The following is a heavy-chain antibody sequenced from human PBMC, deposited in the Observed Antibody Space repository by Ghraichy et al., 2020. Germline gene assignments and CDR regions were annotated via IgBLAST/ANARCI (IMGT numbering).Heavy chain of an antibody. CDR3: ARGGLGYKNWFDP. CDR2: IYYNGDT. CDR1: GGSISGYY. D-gene: IGHD1-1*01. J-gene: IGHJ5*02. V-gene: IGHV4-59*01. Sequence: SETLSLTCTVSGGSISGYYWSWIRQSPGKGLECLGFIYYNGDTNYNPSLKSRLTMSVDTSKNQFSLRLSSVTAADTGIYYCARGGLGYKNWFDPWGQGTLVTVSS.